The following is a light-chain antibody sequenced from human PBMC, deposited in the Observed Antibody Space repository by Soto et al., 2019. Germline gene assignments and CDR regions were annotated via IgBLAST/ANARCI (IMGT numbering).Light chain of an antibody. CDR3: HQYYDWPPWT. V-gene: IGKV3-15*01. CDR2: ATS. J-gene: IGKJ1*01. Sequence: EIVMPQSPATLSVXXXXXXXXXXXXSQSVSSNLAWYQQKPGQAPRLLIYATSTRATGVPARFTGSGSGTEFTLTISSLQSEDFAVYYCHQYYDWPPWTFGQGTKVDI. CDR1: QSVSSN.